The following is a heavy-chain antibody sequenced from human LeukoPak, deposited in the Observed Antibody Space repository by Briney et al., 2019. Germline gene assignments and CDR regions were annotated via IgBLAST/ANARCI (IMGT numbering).Heavy chain of an antibody. CDR3: ARAASSAWSGRRPGAFDI. CDR1: GFTFSSYA. CDR2: IKQDGNEK. Sequence: PGGSLRLSCAASGFTFSSYAMSWVRQAPGRGLEWVANIKQDGNEKYYADSVKGRFTISRDNAKNSLYLQMNSLRAEDTAVYYCARAASSAWSGRRPGAFDIWGQGTMVTVSS. J-gene: IGHJ3*02. V-gene: IGHV3-7*04. D-gene: IGHD6-19*01.